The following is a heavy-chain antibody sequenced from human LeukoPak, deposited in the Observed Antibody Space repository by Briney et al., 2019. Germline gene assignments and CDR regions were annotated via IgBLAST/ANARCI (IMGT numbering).Heavy chain of an antibody. J-gene: IGHJ4*02. Sequence: PGVSLRLSCAASGFTFSWHWMHWVSQAPGKGLEWVSVLSGLGGSTYYADSVKGRFAISRDNSKSTLWLQMNSLRADDTAIYYCARDVEARISAAGTFDYWGQGSLVTVSS. V-gene: IGHV3-23*01. CDR1: GFTFSWHW. D-gene: IGHD6-13*01. CDR2: LSGLGGST. CDR3: ARDVEARISAAGTFDY.